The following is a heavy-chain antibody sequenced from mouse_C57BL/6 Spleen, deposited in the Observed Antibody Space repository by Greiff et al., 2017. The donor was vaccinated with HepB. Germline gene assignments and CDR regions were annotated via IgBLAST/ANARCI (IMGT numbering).Heavy chain of an antibody. J-gene: IGHJ3*01. CDR3: TRWERFDYYGSTWFAY. CDR1: GYTFTDYE. Sequence: QVQLQQPGAELVRPGASVTLSCKASGYTFTDYEMHWVKQTPVHGLEWIGAIDPETGGTAYNQKFKGKAILTADKSSSTAYMELRSLTSEDSAVYYCTRWERFDYYGSTWFAYWGQGTLVTVSA. V-gene: IGHV1-15*01. CDR2: IDPETGGT. D-gene: IGHD1-1*01.